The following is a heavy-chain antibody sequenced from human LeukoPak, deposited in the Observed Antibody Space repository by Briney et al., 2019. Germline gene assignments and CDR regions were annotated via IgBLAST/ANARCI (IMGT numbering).Heavy chain of an antibody. Sequence: ASVKVSCKASGFTFSSSTMQWVRQARGQRLEWIGWIVVGSGNTNYAQKFQERVTISRDMSTSTAYMELSSLTSEDTAVYYCARSLGAAAGTGGFDYWGQGTLVTVSS. J-gene: IGHJ4*02. CDR1: GFTFSSST. CDR2: IVVGSGNT. CDR3: ARSLGAAAGTGGFDY. V-gene: IGHV1-58*02. D-gene: IGHD6-13*01.